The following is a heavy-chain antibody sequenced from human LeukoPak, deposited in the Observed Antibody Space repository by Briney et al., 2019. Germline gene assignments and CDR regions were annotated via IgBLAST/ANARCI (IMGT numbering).Heavy chain of an antibody. J-gene: IGHJ4*02. CDR3: ARAGHSAYKSGGDY. CDR1: GFTISRYT. D-gene: IGHD5-12*01. CDR2: ISYDGGNT. V-gene: IGHV3-30-3*01. Sequence: GGSLRLSCAASGFTISRYTMYWVRQAPDKGLEWVAVISYDGGNTDYADSVKGRFTISRDNSKNTLYLQMNSLKAEDTAVYYCARAGHSAYKSGGDYWGQGTLVTVSS.